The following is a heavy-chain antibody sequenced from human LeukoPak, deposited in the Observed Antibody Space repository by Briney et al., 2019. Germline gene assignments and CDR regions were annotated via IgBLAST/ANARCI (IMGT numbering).Heavy chain of an antibody. CDR1: ACTICNYY. J-gene: IGHJ6*03. CDR2: IYYSGST. CDR3: AREAYYGSGSQNYYYYMDV. Sequence: SVNLSCNGTVSACTICNYYWNWLRHPPGKGLEWIVYIYYSGSTNYNPSLKSRVNISVDASKNQFSLDLSSVTAADTAVYYCAREAYYGSGSQNYYYYMDVWGKGTTVTVS. V-gene: IGHV4-59*01. D-gene: IGHD3-10*01.